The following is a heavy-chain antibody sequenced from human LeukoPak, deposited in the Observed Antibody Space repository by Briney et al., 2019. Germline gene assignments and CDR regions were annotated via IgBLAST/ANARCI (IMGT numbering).Heavy chain of an antibody. CDR1: GGTFSSYA. V-gene: IGHV1-69*05. Sequence: GASVKVSCKASGGTFSSYAISWVRQAPGQGLEWMGGIIPIFGTANYAQKFQGRVTITTDESTSTAYMELSSLRSEDTAVYYCARASSGSYGPGAFDIWGQGTMVTVSS. D-gene: IGHD1-26*01. CDR3: ARASSGSYGPGAFDI. CDR2: IIPIFGTA. J-gene: IGHJ3*02.